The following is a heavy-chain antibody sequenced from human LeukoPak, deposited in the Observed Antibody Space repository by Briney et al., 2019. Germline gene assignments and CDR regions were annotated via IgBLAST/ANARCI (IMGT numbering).Heavy chain of an antibody. D-gene: IGHD2-2*01. Sequence: ASVKVSCKASGYTFTGYYMHWVRQAPGQGLEWMGWINPNSGGTNYAQKFQGRVTMTRDTSTSTAYMELSRLRSDDTAVYYCARAPMGYQLLRHYYHYMDVWGKGTTVTVSS. CDR2: INPNSGGT. CDR1: GYTFTGYY. V-gene: IGHV1-2*02. J-gene: IGHJ6*03. CDR3: ARAPMGYQLLRHYYHYMDV.